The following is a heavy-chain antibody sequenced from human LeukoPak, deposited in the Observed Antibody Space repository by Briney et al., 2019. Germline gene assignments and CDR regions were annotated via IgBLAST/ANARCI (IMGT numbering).Heavy chain of an antibody. J-gene: IGHJ6*02. D-gene: IGHD5-12*01. Sequence: QPGRSLRLSCAASGSTFSSYGMHWVRQAPGKGLEWVAVISSDGGNKYYADSVKGRFTISRDNSKNTLYLQMKSLRAEDTAVYYCAKDLDIVAASGYYYGMDVWGQGTTVTVSS. CDR1: GSTFSSYG. V-gene: IGHV3-30*18. CDR2: ISSDGGNK. CDR3: AKDLDIVAASGYYYGMDV.